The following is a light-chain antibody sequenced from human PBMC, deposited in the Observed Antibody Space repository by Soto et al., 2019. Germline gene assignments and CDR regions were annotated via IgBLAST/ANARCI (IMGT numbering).Light chain of an antibody. CDR1: SSDVGGYNY. Sequence: QSVLTQPPSASGSPGQSVTISCTGTSSDVGGYNYISWYQQHPGKAPKLMMYEVSKRPSGVPDRFSGSKSGNTASLTVSGLQAEDEADYFCSSYAGSNNYVFGTGTKVTV. J-gene: IGLJ1*01. V-gene: IGLV2-8*01. CDR2: EVS. CDR3: SSYAGSNNYV.